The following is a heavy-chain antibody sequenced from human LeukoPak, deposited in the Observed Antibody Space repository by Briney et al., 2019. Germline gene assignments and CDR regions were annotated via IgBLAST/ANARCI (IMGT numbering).Heavy chain of an antibody. Sequence: GGSLRLSCAASGFTFSDHYMDWVRQAPGKGLEWVGRTRNKANSYATEYAASVKGRFTISRADSENSLYLQMNSLKTEDTAVYYCARVRYCSSTTCRGAFDIWGQGTMVTVSS. CDR1: GFTFSDHY. D-gene: IGHD2-2*01. V-gene: IGHV3-72*01. J-gene: IGHJ3*02. CDR3: ARVRYCSSTTCRGAFDI. CDR2: TRNKANSYAT.